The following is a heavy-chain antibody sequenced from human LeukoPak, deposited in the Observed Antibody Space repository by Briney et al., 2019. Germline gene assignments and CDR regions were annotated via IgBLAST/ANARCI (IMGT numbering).Heavy chain of an antibody. V-gene: IGHV3-23*01. CDR3: AKGPFNDRPL. Sequence: PGGSLRLSCAASGFTFTKYAMTWVRQAPGKGLEWVSTVTRDGAITYYADSVKGRFIISRDNSKNALYLQMSSLRAEDTAVYYCAKGPFNDRPLWGQGTLVTVSS. CDR2: VTRDGAIT. CDR1: GFTFTKYA. J-gene: IGHJ4*02.